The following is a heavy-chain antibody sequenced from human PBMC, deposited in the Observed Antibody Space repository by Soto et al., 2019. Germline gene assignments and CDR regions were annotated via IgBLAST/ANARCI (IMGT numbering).Heavy chain of an antibody. Sequence: GGSLRLSCAASGFTFSSYAMHWVRQAPGKEVAWVAVISYDGSNKYYADSVKGRFTISRDNSKNTLYLQMNSLRAEDTAVYYCARSIFWSGHHPWGPYYGMDVSGQGTTVTVSS. J-gene: IGHJ6*02. CDR3: ARSIFWSGHHPWGPYYGMDV. V-gene: IGHV3-30-3*01. D-gene: IGHD3-3*01. CDR1: GFTFSSYA. CDR2: ISYDGSNK.